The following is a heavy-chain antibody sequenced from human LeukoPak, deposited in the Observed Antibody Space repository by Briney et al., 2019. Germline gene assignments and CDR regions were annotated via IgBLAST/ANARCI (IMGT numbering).Heavy chain of an antibody. D-gene: IGHD6-19*01. V-gene: IGHV3-23*01. J-gene: IGHJ4*02. CDR3: AKDNRQWLASSDY. CDR2: ISGSGGST. Sequence: GGSLRLSCAASGFTFSTYNMNWVRQAPGKGLEWVSAISGSGGSTYYADSVKGRFTISRDNSKNTLYLQMNSLRAEDTAVYYCAKDNRQWLASSDYWGQGTLVTVSS. CDR1: GFTFSTYN.